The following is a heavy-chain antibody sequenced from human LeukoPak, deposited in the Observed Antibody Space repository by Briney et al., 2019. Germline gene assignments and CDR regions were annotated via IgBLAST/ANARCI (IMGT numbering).Heavy chain of an antibody. CDR1: GFTVSQNY. D-gene: IGHD5-12*01. Sequence: GGSLRLSCAASGFTVSQNYMSWVRQAPGRGLEWVSLIYADGATHYADSVKARFTISRDNAKNSLSLQMNSLRAEDTAVYYCVRDGGVSGYDLLDYWGQGTLVTVSS. J-gene: IGHJ4*02. CDR2: IYADGAT. V-gene: IGHV3-66*01. CDR3: VRDGGVSGYDLLDY.